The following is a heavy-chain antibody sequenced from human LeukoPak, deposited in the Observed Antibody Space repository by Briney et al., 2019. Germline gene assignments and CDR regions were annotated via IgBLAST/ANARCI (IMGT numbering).Heavy chain of an antibody. CDR2: IVVGSGNT. CDR3: ARECSDSTDFRYYYYMDV. Sequence: SVKVSCKASGFTFTSSAMQWVRQARGQRLEWIGWIVVGSGNTNYAQKFQERVTITRDMSTSTAYMELSRLRSDDTAVYYCARECSDSTDFRYYYYMDVWGKGTTVTVSS. J-gene: IGHJ6*03. V-gene: IGHV1-58*02. D-gene: IGHD2/OR15-2a*01. CDR1: GFTFTSSA.